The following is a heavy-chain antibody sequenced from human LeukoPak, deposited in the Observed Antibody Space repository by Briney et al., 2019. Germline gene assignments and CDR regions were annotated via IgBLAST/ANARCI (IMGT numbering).Heavy chain of an antibody. D-gene: IGHD5-24*01. J-gene: IGHJ4*02. CDR3: ARVAGDGYKPDFDY. CDR1: GYTFTGYY. CDR2: INPNSGGT. Sequence: GASVKVSCKASGYTFTGYYMHWVRQAPGQGLEWMGRINPNSGGTNYAQKFQGRVTMTRDTSISTAYRELSRLRSDDTAVYYCARVAGDGYKPDFDYWGQGTLVTVSS. V-gene: IGHV1-2*06.